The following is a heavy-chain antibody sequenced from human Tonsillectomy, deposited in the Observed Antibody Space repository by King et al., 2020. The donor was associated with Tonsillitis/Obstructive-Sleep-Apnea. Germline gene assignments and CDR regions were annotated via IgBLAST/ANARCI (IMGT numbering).Heavy chain of an antibody. D-gene: IGHD6-13*01. CDR1: GFPFSGHW. J-gene: IGHJ5*02. Sequence: VQLVESGGDLVQPGGSLRLSCAASGFPFSGHWMHWVRQDPRKGLAWVARITGDGSTTGYADSVKGRFTISRDNAKNTLYLEMNFLRAEDTAVYFCARDIAVTGNPNWFDPWGRGTLVTVSS. CDR3: ARDIAVTGNPNWFDP. CDR2: ITGDGSTT. V-gene: IGHV3-74*01.